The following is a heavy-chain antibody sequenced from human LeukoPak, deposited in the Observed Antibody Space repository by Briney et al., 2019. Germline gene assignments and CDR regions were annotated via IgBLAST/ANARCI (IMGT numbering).Heavy chain of an antibody. V-gene: IGHV4-34*01. Sequence: SETLSLTCAVYGGSFSGYYWSWIRQPPGKGLEWIGEINHSGSTNYNPSLKSRVTISVDTSTNQFSLKLSSVTAADTAVYYCARLSLYCSGGSCYSGLYDYWGQGTLVTVSS. J-gene: IGHJ4*02. D-gene: IGHD2-15*01. CDR1: GGSFSGYY. CDR2: INHSGST. CDR3: ARLSLYCSGGSCYSGLYDY.